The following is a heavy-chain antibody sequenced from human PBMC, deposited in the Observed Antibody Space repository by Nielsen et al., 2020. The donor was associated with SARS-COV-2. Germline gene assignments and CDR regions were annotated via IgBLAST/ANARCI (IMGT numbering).Heavy chain of an antibody. D-gene: IGHD7-27*01. CDR3: ARDDDNWGSLAY. CDR2: IYYSGNT. V-gene: IGHV4-59*13. Sequence: SETLSLTCTVSDDSINTYYWHWIRQSPGKGLEWIGYIYYSGNTNYNPSLKSRVTISVDTSKNQFSLKLSSVTAADTAVYYCARDDDNWGSLAYWGQGTLVTVSS. J-gene: IGHJ4*02. CDR1: DDSINTYY.